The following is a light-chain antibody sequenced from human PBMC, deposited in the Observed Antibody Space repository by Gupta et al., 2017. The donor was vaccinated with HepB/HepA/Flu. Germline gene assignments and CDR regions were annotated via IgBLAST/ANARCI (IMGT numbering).Light chain of an antibody. CDR1: QGISSF. J-gene: IGKJ5*01. V-gene: IGKV1-9*01. Sequence: DIQLTQSPSFLSASVGDRVTITCRASQGISSFLAWYQQKPGKAPKLLIYSASTLQSGVPSRFSGSGSGTEFTLTISSLQPEDFATYYCQQVESYPITFGQGTRLEI. CDR3: QQVESYPIT. CDR2: SAS.